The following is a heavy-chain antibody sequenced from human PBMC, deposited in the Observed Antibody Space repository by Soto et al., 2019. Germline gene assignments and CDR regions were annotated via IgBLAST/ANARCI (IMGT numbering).Heavy chain of an antibody. CDR3: SRCIVVSGYYHHHVLAV. D-gene: IGHD6-19*01. Sequence: SETLSLTCTVSGGSISSYYWSWIRKPPGKGLEWIGYIFYTGSTDYNPSLKSRVTISIDTSKNQFSLKLSSVTAADTAVYYCSRCIVVSGYYHHHVLAVWAQGTTVPVS. CDR1: GGSISSYY. V-gene: IGHV4-59*08. CDR2: IFYTGST. J-gene: IGHJ6*02.